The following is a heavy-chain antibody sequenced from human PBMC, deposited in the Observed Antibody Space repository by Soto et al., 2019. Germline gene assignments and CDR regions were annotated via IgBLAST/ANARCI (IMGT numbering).Heavy chain of an antibody. CDR1: GGSISSYY. D-gene: IGHD3-10*01. Sequence: PSETLSLTCTVSGGSISSYYWSWIRQPPGKGLEWIGYIYYSGTTNYNPYLKSRVTISVDTSKNQFSLKLNSVTAADTAVYYCARWGDGYDYWGQGTLVTVSS. J-gene: IGHJ4*02. CDR3: ARWGDGYDY. CDR2: IYYSGTT. V-gene: IGHV4-59*01.